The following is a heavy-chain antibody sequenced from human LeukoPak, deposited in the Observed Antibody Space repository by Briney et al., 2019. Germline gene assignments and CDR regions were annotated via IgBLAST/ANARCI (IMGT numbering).Heavy chain of an antibody. CDR1: GGSFSGYY. CDR3: ARGRGEEWELLGVDYFDY. CDR2: INHSGST. J-gene: IGHJ4*02. D-gene: IGHD1-26*01. Sequence: PSETLSLTCAVYGGSFSGYYWSWIRQPPGKGLEWIGEINHSGSTNYNPSLKSRVTISVDTSKNQFSLKLSSVTAADTAVYYCARGRGEEWELLGVDYFDYWGQGTLDTVSS. V-gene: IGHV4-34*01.